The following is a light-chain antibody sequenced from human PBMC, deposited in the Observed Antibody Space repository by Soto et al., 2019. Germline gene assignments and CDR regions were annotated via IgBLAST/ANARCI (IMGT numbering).Light chain of an antibody. CDR1: QSVNIN. Sequence: EIVMTQYPGTLSLSPGERATLSCRASQSVNINLAWYQQRPGQAPRVLIYAASTRATGVPDRFSGSGSGTEFTLTISSLQPEDFAVHYCHQYNSWPYPVGQGTKVDIK. J-gene: IGKJ2*01. V-gene: IGKV3-15*01. CDR3: HQYNSWPYP. CDR2: AAS.